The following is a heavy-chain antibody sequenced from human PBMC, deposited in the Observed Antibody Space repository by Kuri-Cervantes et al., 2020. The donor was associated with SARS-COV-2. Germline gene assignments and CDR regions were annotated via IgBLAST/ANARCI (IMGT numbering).Heavy chain of an antibody. Sequence: GESLKISCAASGFTFSSYGMHWVRQATGKGLEWVSAIGTAGDTYYPGSVKGRFTISRENAKNSLYLQMNSLGAGDTAVYYCARDLGGPRFGGMDVWGQGTLVTVSS. CDR2: IGTAGDT. CDR3: ARDLGGPRFGGMDV. CDR1: GFTFSSYG. V-gene: IGHV3-13*01. J-gene: IGHJ4*02. D-gene: IGHD3-3*01.